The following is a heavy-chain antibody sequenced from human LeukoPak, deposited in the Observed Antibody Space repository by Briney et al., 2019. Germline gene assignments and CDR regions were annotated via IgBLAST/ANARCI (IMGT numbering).Heavy chain of an antibody. V-gene: IGHV3-7*03. J-gene: IGHJ4*02. CDR3: ARDVVLLWFGELSPDYFDY. D-gene: IGHD3-10*01. CDR2: IKQDGSEK. CDR1: GFTFSSYW. Sequence: GRSLRLSCAASGFTFSSYWMSWVRQAPGKGLEWVANIKQDGSEKYYVDSVKGRFTISRDNAKNSLYLQMNSLRAEDTAVYYCARDVVLLWFGELSPDYFDYWGQGTLVTVSS.